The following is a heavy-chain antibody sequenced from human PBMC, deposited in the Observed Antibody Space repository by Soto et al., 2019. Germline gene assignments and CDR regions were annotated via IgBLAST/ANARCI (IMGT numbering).Heavy chain of an antibody. D-gene: IGHD3-10*01. V-gene: IGHV4-34*01. CDR1: GGSFSGYY. Sequence: SETLSLTCAVYGGSFSGYYWSWIRQPPGKGLEWIGEINHSGSTNYNPSLKSRVTISVDTSKNQFSLKLSSVTAADTAVYYCARAMYYYGSGSYPNYYYYDMDVWGQGTTVTVSS. J-gene: IGHJ6*02. CDR2: INHSGST. CDR3: ARAMYYYGSGSYPNYYYYDMDV.